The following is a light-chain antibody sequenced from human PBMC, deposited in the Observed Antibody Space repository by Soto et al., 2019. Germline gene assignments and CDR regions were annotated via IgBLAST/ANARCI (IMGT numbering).Light chain of an antibody. CDR3: QQSYKTLT. V-gene: IGKV1-39*01. CDR2: AAS. CDR1: QNIRTF. Sequence: DLQMAQSPSFLSASVGDSFTITCRASQNIRTFVNWYQQKPGEAPXXLIYAASSLQSGVPSRFSGGGSGTDFTLTISSLQREDFATYYCQQSYKTLTFGQGTRLEIK. J-gene: IGKJ5*01.